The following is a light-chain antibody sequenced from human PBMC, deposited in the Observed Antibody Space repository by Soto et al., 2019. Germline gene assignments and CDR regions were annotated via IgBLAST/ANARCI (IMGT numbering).Light chain of an antibody. V-gene: IGKV2-28*01. CDR1: QSLLQTNGNTY. CDR2: LAS. Sequence: DIVMTQSPLSLPVTLGEPASISCRSSQSLLQTNGNTYLDWYVQKPGQSPQLLISLASNRASGVPDRFSGSGSGTEFTLTISSLQPEDFAVYFCHSYDKWPPGAFGQGTKVDIK. J-gene: IGKJ1*01. CDR3: HSYDKWPPGA.